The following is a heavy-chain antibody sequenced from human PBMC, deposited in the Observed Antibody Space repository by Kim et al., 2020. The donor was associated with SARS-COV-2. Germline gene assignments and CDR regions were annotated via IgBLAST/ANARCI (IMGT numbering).Heavy chain of an antibody. Sequence: DSFRGRFTISRDNSKNMLYLQIKSLRAEDTAVYYCARDLDPHVEGYYFDILGQGTLVTVSS. J-gene: IGHJ4*02. D-gene: IGHD2-15*01. V-gene: IGHV3-23*01. CDR3: ARDLDPHVEGYYFDI.